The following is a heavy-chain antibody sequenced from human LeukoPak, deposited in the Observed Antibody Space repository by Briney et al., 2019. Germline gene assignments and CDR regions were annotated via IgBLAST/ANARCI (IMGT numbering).Heavy chain of an antibody. CDR3: ARDVREGYFDY. J-gene: IGHJ4*02. V-gene: IGHV3-64*01. CDR1: GFTFSHFG. CDR2: ISGNGDST. Sequence: GGSLRLSCEASGFTFSHFGMHWVRQAPGKGLEYVSGISGNGDSTHYANSVQGRFTISRDNSKNTLYLQMSSLRDEDMAVFYCARDVREGYFDYWGQGTLVTVSS.